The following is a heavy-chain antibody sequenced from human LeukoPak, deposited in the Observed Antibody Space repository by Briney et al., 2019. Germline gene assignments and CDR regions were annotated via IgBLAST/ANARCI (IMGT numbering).Heavy chain of an antibody. J-gene: IGHJ6*04. CDR2: INAGNGNT. CDR3: ARGGVVVPAAPLRYYGMDV. Sequence: ASVKVSCKASGYTFTSYAMHWVRQAPGQRLEWMGWINAGNGNTKYSQKFQARVTITRDTSASTAYMELSSLRSEDTAVYYCARGGVVVPAAPLRYYGMDVWGKGTTVTVSS. CDR1: GYTFTSYA. D-gene: IGHD2-2*01. V-gene: IGHV1-3*01.